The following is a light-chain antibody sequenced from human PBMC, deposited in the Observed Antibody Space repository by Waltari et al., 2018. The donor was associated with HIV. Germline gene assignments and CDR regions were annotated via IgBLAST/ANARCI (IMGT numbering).Light chain of an antibody. J-gene: IGLJ2*01. V-gene: IGLV1-44*01. CDR2: RNN. Sequence: QSVLTQTPSLSGTPGQRVTISCSGGYSNIGSNTVNWYQQFPGTAPRLLIYRNNPRPSGAPDRFSGSKSGTSASLVISELQSQDEADYHCAAWDDSLHGELFGGGTKLTVL. CDR1: YSNIGSNT. CDR3: AAWDDSLHGEL.